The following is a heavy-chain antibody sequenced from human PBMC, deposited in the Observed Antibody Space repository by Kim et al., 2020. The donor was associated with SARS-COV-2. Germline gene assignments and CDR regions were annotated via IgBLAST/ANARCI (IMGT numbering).Heavy chain of an antibody. Sequence: SETLSLTCAVYGGSFRGYYWSWIRQPPGKGLEWIGEINHSGSTNYNPSLKSRVTISVDTSKNQFSLKLSSVTAADTTVYYCARGRGGMVVVTAAGPYGSRWWHLRGWFDPWGQGTLVTVSS. V-gene: IGHV4-34*01. CDR3: ARGRGGMVVVTAAGPYGSRWWHLRGWFDP. CDR1: GGSFRGYY. CDR2: INHSGST. J-gene: IGHJ5*02. D-gene: IGHD2-2*01.